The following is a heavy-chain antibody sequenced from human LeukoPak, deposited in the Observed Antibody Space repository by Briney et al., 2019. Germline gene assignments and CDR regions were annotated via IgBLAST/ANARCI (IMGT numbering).Heavy chain of an antibody. CDR1: GGSISSSSYY. CDR3: AREGSSYSSSWYSDY. Sequence: SETLSLTCTVSGGSISSSSYYWGWIRQPPGKGLEWIGSIYYSGSTYYNPSLKSRVTISVDTSKNQFSLKLSSVTAADTAVYCCAREGSSYSSSWYSDYWGQGTLVTVSS. J-gene: IGHJ4*02. CDR2: IYYSGST. V-gene: IGHV4-39*07. D-gene: IGHD6-13*01.